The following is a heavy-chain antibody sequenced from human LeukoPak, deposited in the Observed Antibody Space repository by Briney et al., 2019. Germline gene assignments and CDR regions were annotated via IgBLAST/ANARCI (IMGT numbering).Heavy chain of an antibody. V-gene: IGHV4-59*11. J-gene: IGHJ6*03. CDR3: ARVRDYYYYMDV. CDR2: IYYSGST. CDR1: GGSISSHY. Sequence: SETLSLTCTVSGGSISSHYWSWIRQPPGKGLEWIGYIYYSGSTNYNPSLKSRVTISVDTSKNQFSLKLSSVTAADTAVYYCARVRDYYYYMDVWGKGTTVTFSS.